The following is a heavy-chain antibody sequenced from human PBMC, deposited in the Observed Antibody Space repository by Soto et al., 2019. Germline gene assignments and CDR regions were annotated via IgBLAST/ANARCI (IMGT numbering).Heavy chain of an antibody. CDR1: GFTFSDYY. V-gene: IGHV3-11*01. Sequence: GGSLRLSCAASGFTFSDYYMSWIRRAPGKGLEWVSYISSSGSTIYYADSVKGRFTISRDNAKNSLYLQMNSLRAEDTAVYYCASIIKNWTYPRAYYYYSYMDVWGKGTTVTVSS. CDR2: ISSSGSTI. J-gene: IGHJ6*03. CDR3: ASIIKNWTYPRAYYYYSYMDV. D-gene: IGHD1-7*01.